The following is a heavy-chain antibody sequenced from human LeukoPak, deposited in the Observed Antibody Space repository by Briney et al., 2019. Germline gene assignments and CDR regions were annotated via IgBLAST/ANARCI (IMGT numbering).Heavy chain of an antibody. J-gene: IGHJ4*02. CDR3: SRDYCSSTSCYNGPSDY. CDR2: ISAYNGNT. V-gene: IGHV1-18*01. CDR1: GYTFTSYG. D-gene: IGHD2-2*02. Sequence: GASVKVSCKASGYTFTSYGISWVRQAPGQGLEWMGWISAYNGNTNYAQKLQGRVAMTTDTSTSTAYMELRSLRSDDTAVYYCSRDYCSSTSCYNGPSDYWGQGTLVTVSS.